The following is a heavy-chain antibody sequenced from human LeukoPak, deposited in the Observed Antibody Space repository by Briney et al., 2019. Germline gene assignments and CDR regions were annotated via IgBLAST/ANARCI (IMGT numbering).Heavy chain of an antibody. CDR3: ARAMNGDFYFDY. D-gene: IGHD4-17*01. V-gene: IGHV3-53*01. CDR1: GFTVTTNY. CDR2: IYSGGST. Sequence: PGGSLRLSCAASGFTVTTNYMSWVRQAPGKGLEWVSIIYSGGSTYYADSVKGRFTISRDNSKNTLFLQMNSLRADDTAVYYCARAMNGDFYFDYWGQGTLVTVSS. J-gene: IGHJ4*02.